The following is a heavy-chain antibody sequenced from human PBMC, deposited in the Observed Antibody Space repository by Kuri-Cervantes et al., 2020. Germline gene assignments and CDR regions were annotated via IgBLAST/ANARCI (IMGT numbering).Heavy chain of an antibody. CDR1: GYTFTSYY. J-gene: IGHJ6*02. Sequence: ASVKVSCKASGYTFTSYYMHWVRQAPGQGLEWMGIINPSGGSTSYAQKFQGRVTMTRDTSTSTVYMELSSLRSEDTAVYYCARDTVTTYTYYYYYYGMDVWGQGTTVTVSS. CDR3: ARDTVTTYTYYYYYYGMDV. D-gene: IGHD4-17*01. CDR2: INPSGGST. V-gene: IGHV1-46*01.